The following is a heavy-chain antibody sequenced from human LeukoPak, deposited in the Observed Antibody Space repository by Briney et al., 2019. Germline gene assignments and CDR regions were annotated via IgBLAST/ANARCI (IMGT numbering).Heavy chain of an antibody. CDR2: IYYSGST. V-gene: IGHV4-59*01. D-gene: IGHD3-22*01. J-gene: IGHJ3*02. CDR1: GGSISSYY. CDR3: AKIYDSSGYSDAFDI. Sequence: SETLSLTCTVSGGSISSYYWSWIRQPPGKGLEWIGYIYYSGSTNYNPSLMSRVTISVDTSKNQFSLKLSSVTAADTAVYYCAKIYDSSGYSDAFDIWGQGTMVTVSS.